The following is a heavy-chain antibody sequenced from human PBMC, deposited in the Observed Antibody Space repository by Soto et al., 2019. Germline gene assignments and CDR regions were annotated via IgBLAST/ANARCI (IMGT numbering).Heavy chain of an antibody. CDR2: IYPGDSDT. J-gene: IGHJ6*03. Sequence: PGESLKISCKGSGYSFTSYWIGWVRQMPGKGLEWMGIIYPGDSDTRYSPSFQGQVTISADKSLSTAYLQWSSLKASDTAMYYCAILMDGYGDYVQNYYFYYMVVGGKETTVTVSS. D-gene: IGHD4-17*01. CDR3: AILMDGYGDYVQNYYFYYMVV. V-gene: IGHV5-51*01. CDR1: GYSFTSYW.